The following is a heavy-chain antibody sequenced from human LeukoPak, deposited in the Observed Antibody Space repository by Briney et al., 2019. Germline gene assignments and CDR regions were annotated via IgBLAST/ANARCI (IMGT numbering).Heavy chain of an antibody. J-gene: IGHJ4*02. V-gene: IGHV4-31*03. CDR3: ARGELPSHFDY. CDR1: GGSISSGGYY. CDR2: IYYSGST. D-gene: IGHD2-15*01. Sequence: SETLSLTCTVSGGSISSGGYYWSWIRQHPGKGLEWIGYIYYSGSTYYNPSLKSRVTISVDTSKNQFSLKLSSVTAADTAVYCCARGELPSHFDYWGQGTLVTVSS.